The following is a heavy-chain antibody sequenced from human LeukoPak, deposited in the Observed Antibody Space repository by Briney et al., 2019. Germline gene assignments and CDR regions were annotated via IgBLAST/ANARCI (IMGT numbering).Heavy chain of an antibody. V-gene: IGHV4-34*01. CDR3: ARLSIRRVRITMIVSDAFDI. D-gene: IGHD3-22*01. Sequence: SETLSLTCAVYGGSFSGYYWSWIRQPPGKGLEWIGEINHSGSTNYNPSLKSRVTISVDTSKNQFSLKLSSVTAADTAVYYCARLSIRRVRITMIVSDAFDIWGQGTMVTVSS. CDR2: INHSGST. CDR1: GGSFSGYY. J-gene: IGHJ3*02.